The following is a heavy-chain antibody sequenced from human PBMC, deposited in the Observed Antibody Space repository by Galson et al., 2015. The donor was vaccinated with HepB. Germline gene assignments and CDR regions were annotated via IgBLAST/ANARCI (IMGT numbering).Heavy chain of an antibody. D-gene: IGHD3-3*01. V-gene: IGHV3-11*06. CDR3: ANSGGGHYDFWSGYYTYGPSFDY. CDR1: GFTFSDYY. J-gene: IGHJ4*02. CDR2: ISSSSSYT. Sequence: SLRLSCAASGFTFSDYYMSWIRQAPGKGLEWVSYISSSSSYTNYADSVKGRFTISRDNAKNSLYLQMNSLRAEDTAVYYCANSGGGHYDFWSGYYTYGPSFDYWGQGTLVTVSS.